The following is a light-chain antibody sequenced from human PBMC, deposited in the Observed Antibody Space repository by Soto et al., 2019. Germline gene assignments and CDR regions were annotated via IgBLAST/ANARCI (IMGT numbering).Light chain of an antibody. V-gene: IGLV1-40*01. CDR1: SSNIGAGYD. CDR2: GNS. CDR3: QSYDSSLRVV. Sequence: QSVLTQPPSVSGAPGQRVTISCTGSSSNIGAGYDVHWYQQLPGTAPNLLIYGNSNRPSGVPDRFSGSKSGTSASLAITGLQAEDEADYYCQSYDSSLRVVFGTGTKVTVL. J-gene: IGLJ1*01.